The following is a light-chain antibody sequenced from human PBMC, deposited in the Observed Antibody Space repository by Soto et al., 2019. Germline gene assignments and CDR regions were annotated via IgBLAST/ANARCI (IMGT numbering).Light chain of an antibody. Sequence: EIVLTQSPGTLSLSPGERVTLSCRASQSISSSYLAWYQQKPGQAPRLLIYGVSSRATGIPDRFSGSGSGTDFPLTISRMEPEACAVYYCHQYGSTPRTFGQGTKVEIK. J-gene: IGKJ1*01. CDR3: HQYGSTPRT. CDR1: QSISSSY. V-gene: IGKV3-20*01. CDR2: GVS.